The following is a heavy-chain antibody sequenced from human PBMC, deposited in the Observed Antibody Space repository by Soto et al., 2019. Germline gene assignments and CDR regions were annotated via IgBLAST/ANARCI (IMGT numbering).Heavy chain of an antibody. CDR3: ARDRYDYGDYYFDY. CDR2: IYYSGST. J-gene: IGHJ4*02. CDR1: GGSFSGYY. V-gene: IGHV4-31*11. D-gene: IGHD4-17*01. Sequence: SETLSLTCAVCGGSFSGYYWSWIRQHPGKGLEWIGYIYYSGSTYYNPSLKSRVTLSVDTSKNQFSLKLSSVTAAATAVYYWARDRYDYGDYYFDYWGQGTLVTVSS.